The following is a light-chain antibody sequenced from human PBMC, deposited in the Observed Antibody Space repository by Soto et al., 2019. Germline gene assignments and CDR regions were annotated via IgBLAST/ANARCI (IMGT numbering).Light chain of an antibody. CDR3: QQYHGWPSP. Sequence: RRTLSSRASQSAATNLAWYQQRPGQAPRLLISGASTRATGIPARFSGSGSGTEFTLTISSLQSEDFALYYCQQYHGWPSPVGGGTKVDIK. CDR1: QSAATN. V-gene: IGKV3-15*01. J-gene: IGKJ4*01. CDR2: GAS.